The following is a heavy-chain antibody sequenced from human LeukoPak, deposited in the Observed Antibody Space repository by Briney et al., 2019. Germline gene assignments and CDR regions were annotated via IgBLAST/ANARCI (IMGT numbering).Heavy chain of an antibody. Sequence: GGSLRLSCVVSVFTFSSSAMSWVRQAPGKGLEWVSGISWNSGSIGYADSVKGRFTISRDNAKNSLYLQMNSLRAEDTALYYCAKVGSSGYYYTHFDYWGQGTLVTVSS. CDR2: ISWNSGSI. CDR1: VFTFSSSA. CDR3: AKVGSSGYYYTHFDY. D-gene: IGHD3-22*01. V-gene: IGHV3-9*01. J-gene: IGHJ4*02.